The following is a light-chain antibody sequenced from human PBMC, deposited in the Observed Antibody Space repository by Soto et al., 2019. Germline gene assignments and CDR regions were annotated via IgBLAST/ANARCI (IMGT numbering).Light chain of an antibody. CDR1: SSDVGSYNL. V-gene: IGLV2-23*01. CDR3: CSYAGSSTVV. Sequence: QAVLTQPASVSGSPGQSITISCTGTSSDVGSYNLVSWYQQHPGKAPKLMIYEGSKRPSGVSNRFSVSKSGNTASLTISGLQAEDEADYYFCSYAGSSTVVFGGGTKLTFL. CDR2: EGS. J-gene: IGLJ2*01.